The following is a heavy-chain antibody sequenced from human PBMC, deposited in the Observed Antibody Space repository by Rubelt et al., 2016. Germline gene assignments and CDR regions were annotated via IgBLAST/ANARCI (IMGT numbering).Heavy chain of an antibody. V-gene: IGHV3-48*04. CDR3: ARDRAGGSFDD. Sequence: VQLVESGGGEVQPGGSLRLSCAASGFTFSSYAMNWVRQAPGKGLEWVSFITSSSSTIYYADSDKGRFTISRDNAKSSGYLKMDSLRAEDTAVYYCARDRAGGSFDDWGQGILVTVAS. CDR2: ITSSSSTI. D-gene: IGHD5-12*01. CDR1: GFTFSSYA. J-gene: IGHJ5*02.